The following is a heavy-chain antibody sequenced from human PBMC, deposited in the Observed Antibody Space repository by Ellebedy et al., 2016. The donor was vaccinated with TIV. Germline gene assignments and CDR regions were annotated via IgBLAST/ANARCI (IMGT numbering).Heavy chain of an antibody. Sequence: MPSETLSLTCSVYGAPKTPHFLRWVRQSPEQGLENIVHVDLGWHTGYRPSIKSRVTIALDTSKFQFYLKLNSVTAADTAVYYCARRVREGSEYLDYWGQGTLVTVAS. J-gene: IGHJ4*02. CDR3: ARRVREGSEYLDY. D-gene: IGHD3-10*01. CDR2: VDLGWHT. CDR1: GAPKTPHF. V-gene: IGHV4-59*11.